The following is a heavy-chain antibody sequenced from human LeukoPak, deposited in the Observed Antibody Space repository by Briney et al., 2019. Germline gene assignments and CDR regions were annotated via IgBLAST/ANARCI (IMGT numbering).Heavy chain of an antibody. Sequence: PSETLSLTCTVSGAAINSGIYYWGWLRQPRGKGLEWIVSIYYTGSTYYNPSLKSRVSISVDTSKNVFSLNLSSVTAADTAVYYCARDPFPTSQYDGSAYSGLDGFDFWGQGTMVTVSS. V-gene: IGHV4-39*07. J-gene: IGHJ3*01. CDR3: ARDPFPTSQYDGSAYSGLDGFDF. CDR1: GAAINSGIYY. CDR2: IYYTGST. D-gene: IGHD3-22*01.